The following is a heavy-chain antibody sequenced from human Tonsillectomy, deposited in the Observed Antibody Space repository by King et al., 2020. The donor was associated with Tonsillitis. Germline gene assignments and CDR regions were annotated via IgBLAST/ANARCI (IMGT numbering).Heavy chain of an antibody. D-gene: IGHD3-10*01. CDR2: IYTSGST. CDR1: GGSISSYY. Sequence: QLQESGPGLVKPSETLSLTCTVSGGSISSYYWSWFRQPAGKGLEWIGRIYTSGSTNYNPSLKSRVTMSVDTSKNQFSLKLSSVTAADTAVYYCARARVYYGSGSVDYWGQGTLVTVSS. CDR3: ARARVYYGSGSVDY. V-gene: IGHV4-4*07. J-gene: IGHJ4*02.